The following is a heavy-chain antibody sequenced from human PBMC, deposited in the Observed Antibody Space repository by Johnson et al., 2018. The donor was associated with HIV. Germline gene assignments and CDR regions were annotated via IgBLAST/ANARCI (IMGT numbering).Heavy chain of an antibody. CDR2: ITYDGRNK. Sequence: VQLVESGGGLVQPGGSLRVSCAASGFTFRSYAMHWVRQAPGKGLEWVAVITYDGRNKYYADFVKGRFIISRDNSKNMTNLQMNGLSGEDTADYYCVRDQGSGWPTNAFDIVGQGTRVTVSS. CDR3: VRDQGSGWPTNAFDI. V-gene: IGHV3-30*04. D-gene: IGHD6-19*01. CDR1: GFTFRSYA. J-gene: IGHJ3*02.